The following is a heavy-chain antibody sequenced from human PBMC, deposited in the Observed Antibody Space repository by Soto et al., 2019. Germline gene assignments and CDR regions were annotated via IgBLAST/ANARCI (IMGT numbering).Heavy chain of an antibody. J-gene: IGHJ4*02. V-gene: IGHV4-30-4*01. CDR3: ARVGGFGATTIDY. Sequence: QVQLQESGPGLVKPSQTLSLTCTVSGGSISSGDYYWSWIRQPPGKGLEWIGYIYYSGSTYYNPSLKSRVTTSVDPSKIQFSLKLSSVTAADTAVYYCARVGGFGATTIDYWGQGTLVTVSS. CDR1: GGSISSGDYY. D-gene: IGHD3-10*01. CDR2: IYYSGST.